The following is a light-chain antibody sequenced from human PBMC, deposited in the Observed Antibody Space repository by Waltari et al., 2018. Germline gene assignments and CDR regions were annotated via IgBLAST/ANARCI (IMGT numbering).Light chain of an antibody. CDR2: DAS. CDR1: QDISDY. Sequence: DIQMTQSPSSLSASVRDRVTITCQASQDISDYLNWYQQKPGKAPKLLIYDASNLETGVPSRFSGSGSGTDFTFTINSLQPEDFATYYCQQSYSTPWTFGQGTKVEIK. V-gene: IGKV1-33*01. CDR3: QQSYSTPWT. J-gene: IGKJ1*01.